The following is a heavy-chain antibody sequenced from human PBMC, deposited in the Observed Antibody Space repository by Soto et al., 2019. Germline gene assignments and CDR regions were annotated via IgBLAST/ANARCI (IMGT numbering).Heavy chain of an antibody. CDR1: GFTFSSYW. CDR2: TNSDGGNT. V-gene: IGHV3-74*01. Sequence: EVQLVESGGGLVQPGGSLRLSCVASGFTFSSYWMHWVRQAPGKGLVWVSRTNSDGGNTGYADSVKGRFTISRDNAKNTLYLQMNSLGAEDTAVYYCARGGRSSWVRALDYWGLGTLVTVSS. J-gene: IGHJ4*02. D-gene: IGHD6-13*01. CDR3: ARGGRSSWVRALDY.